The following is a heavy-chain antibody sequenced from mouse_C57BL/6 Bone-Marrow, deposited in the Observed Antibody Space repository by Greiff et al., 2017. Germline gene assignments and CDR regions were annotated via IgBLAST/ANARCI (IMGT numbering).Heavy chain of an antibody. CDR1: GFTFSDYY. D-gene: IGHD1-1*01. CDR3: ARITTVVGGYCDV. V-gene: IGHV5-12*01. J-gene: IGHJ1*03. CDR2: ISNGGGST. Sequence: EVKVVESGGGLVQPGGSLKLSCAASGFTFSDYYMYWVRQTPEKRLAWVAYISNGGGSTYYPDTVKGRFTISRDNAKNTLYLQMSRLKSEDTAMYYCARITTVVGGYCDVWGTGTTVTVAS.